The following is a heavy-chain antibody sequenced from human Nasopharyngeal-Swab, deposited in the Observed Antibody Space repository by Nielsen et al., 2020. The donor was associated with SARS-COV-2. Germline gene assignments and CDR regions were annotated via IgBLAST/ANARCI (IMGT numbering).Heavy chain of an antibody. CDR1: GFTFSSYW. Sequence: GESLKISCAASGFTFSSYWMHWVRQAPGKGLVWVSRINSDGSSTSYADSVKGRFTISRDNSKNTLYMQINTLRTEDTAIYYCAKMTGSSRWYLATEFDYWGQGTLITVSS. V-gene: IGHV3-74*01. D-gene: IGHD6-13*01. CDR3: AKMTGSSRWYLATEFDY. CDR2: INSDGSST. J-gene: IGHJ4*02.